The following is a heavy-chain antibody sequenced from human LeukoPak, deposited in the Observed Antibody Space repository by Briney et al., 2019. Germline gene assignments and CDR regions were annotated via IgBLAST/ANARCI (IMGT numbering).Heavy chain of an antibody. CDR2: INPNSGGT. CDR1: GYTFTGYY. V-gene: IGHV1-2*02. D-gene: IGHD3-10*01. Sequence: ASVKVSCKASGYTFTGYYMHWVRQAPGQGLEWMGWINPNSGGTNYAQKFQGRVTMTRDTSISTAYMELSRLRSDDTAVYYCARVSQAPDYYGSGPHTDYYYMDVWGKGTTVTVSS. CDR3: ARVSQAPDYYGSGPHTDYYYMDV. J-gene: IGHJ6*03.